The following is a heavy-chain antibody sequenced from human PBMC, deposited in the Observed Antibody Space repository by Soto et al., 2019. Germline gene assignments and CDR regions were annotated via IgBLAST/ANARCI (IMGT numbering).Heavy chain of an antibody. D-gene: IGHD3-10*01. V-gene: IGHV1-2*06. Sequence: QVQLVQSGAEVEKPGASVKVSCKTSGYFFTSHYIHWVRLAPGRGLEWMGRINPNNGDTNSPQKFQGRVNMTSDTSISTAYMEMSGLRSDDTALYHCAREVTYGGGSFSLGLWGQGTLVTVSS. CDR3: AREVTYGGGSFSLGL. CDR1: GYFFTSHY. CDR2: INPNNGDT. J-gene: IGHJ4*02.